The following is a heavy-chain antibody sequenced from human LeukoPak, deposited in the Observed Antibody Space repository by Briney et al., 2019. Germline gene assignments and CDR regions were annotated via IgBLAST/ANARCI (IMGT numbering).Heavy chain of an antibody. CDR3: AKANFDWSYFGY. J-gene: IGHJ4*02. V-gene: IGHV3-23*01. CDR2: ISGSGNTT. Sequence: GGSLRLSCAASGFMFSNYAMNWVRQAPGKGLDWVSVISGSGNTTYYADSVKGRFTISRDNSKNTVYLQMNSLTADDTAVYFCAKANFDWSYFGYWGQGTLVTVSS. CDR1: GFMFSNYA. D-gene: IGHD3-9*01.